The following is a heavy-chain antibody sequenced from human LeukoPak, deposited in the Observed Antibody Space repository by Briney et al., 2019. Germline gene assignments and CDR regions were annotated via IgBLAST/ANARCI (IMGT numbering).Heavy chain of an antibody. J-gene: IGHJ4*02. CDR1: GFTFSSYS. D-gene: IGHD4-17*01. CDR2: ISSSSGNI. V-gene: IGHV3-48*01. Sequence: GGSLRLSCAASGFTFSSYSMSWVRQAPGKGLEWISYISSSSGNIYYASSVRGRFTISRDNAENLLYLQMTSIRADDSVIYYCARAQQRDVTSPFELDYWGQGSLVAVSS. CDR3: ARAQQRDVTSPFELDY.